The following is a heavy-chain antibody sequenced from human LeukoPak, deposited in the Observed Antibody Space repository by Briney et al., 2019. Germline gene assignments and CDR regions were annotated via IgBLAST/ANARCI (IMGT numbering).Heavy chain of an antibody. CDR1: GDSVSSNSAA. J-gene: IGHJ5*02. Sequence: SQTLSLTCAISGDSVSSNSAAWNWIRQSPSRGLEWLGRTYYRSKWYNDYAISVKSRITINPDTSKNQFSLKLSSVTAADTAVYYCARDFVGATYYYDSSGYSNWFDPWGQGTLVTVSS. CDR3: ARDFVGATYYYDSSGYSNWFDP. CDR2: TYYRSKWYN. D-gene: IGHD3-22*01. V-gene: IGHV6-1*01.